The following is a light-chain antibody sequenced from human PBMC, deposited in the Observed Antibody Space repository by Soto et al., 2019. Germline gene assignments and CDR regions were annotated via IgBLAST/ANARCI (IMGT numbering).Light chain of an antibody. CDR1: QGISSF. V-gene: IGKV1-5*01. J-gene: IGKJ1*01. Sequence: MQLSRAGSSCCSWVGHRVKITCRASQGISSFLAWYQQKPGKAPKXLIYDASSLQSGVPSRFSVTRCGTATTITISRLQTDDPQTYAGQHHNRYSPPFAQGTKVDI. CDR3: QHHNRYSPP. CDR2: DAS.